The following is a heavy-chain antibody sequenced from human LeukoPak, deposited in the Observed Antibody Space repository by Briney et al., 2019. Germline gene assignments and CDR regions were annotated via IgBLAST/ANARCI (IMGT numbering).Heavy chain of an antibody. CDR1: GFTFSDYY. D-gene: IGHD3-22*01. CDR3: ARSKAGSGYRDYYYYMDV. Sequence: PGGSLRLSCVASGFTFSDYYMSWIRQAPGKGLEWVSYISSSGSTIYYADSVKGRFTISRDNAKNSLYLQMNSLRAEDTAVYYCARSKAGSGYRDYYYYMDVWGKGTTVTISS. V-gene: IGHV3-11*01. J-gene: IGHJ6*03. CDR2: ISSSGSTI.